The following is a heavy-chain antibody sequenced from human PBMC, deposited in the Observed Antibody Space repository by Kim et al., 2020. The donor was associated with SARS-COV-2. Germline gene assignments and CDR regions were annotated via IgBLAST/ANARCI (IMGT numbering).Heavy chain of an antibody. J-gene: IGHJ6*02. Sequence: ASVKVSCKVSGYTLTELSMHWVRQAPGKGLEWMGGFDPEDGETIYAQKFQGRVTMTEDTSTDTAYMELSSLGSEDTAVYYCATGQTIVVVPAAIRSYDYYYGMDVWGQGTTVTVSS. CDR1: GYTLTELS. D-gene: IGHD2-2*01. CDR3: ATGQTIVVVPAAIRSYDYYYGMDV. CDR2: FDPEDGET. V-gene: IGHV1-24*01.